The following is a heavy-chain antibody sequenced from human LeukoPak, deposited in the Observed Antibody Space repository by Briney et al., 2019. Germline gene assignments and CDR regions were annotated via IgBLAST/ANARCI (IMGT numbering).Heavy chain of an antibody. CDR1: GGSFSNYA. D-gene: IGHD1-26*01. Sequence: GASVTVSCKTSGGSFSNYAITWVRQAPGQGLEWMGRIIPMRDITNYAQNFQDRVTITADKSTTTVYMEVNSLISEDMAVYFCARGPHDGTYYFDSWGQGTLATVSS. J-gene: IGHJ4*02. CDR2: IIPMRDIT. V-gene: IGHV1-69*04. CDR3: ARGPHDGTYYFDS.